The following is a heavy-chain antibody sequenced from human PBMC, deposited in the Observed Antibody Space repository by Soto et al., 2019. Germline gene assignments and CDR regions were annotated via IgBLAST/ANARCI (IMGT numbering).Heavy chain of an antibody. Sequence: QVQLQESGPGLVKPSQTLSLTCTVSGGSISSGGYYWSWIRQHPGKGLEWIGYIYYSGSTYYNPSLKSRVTMSVDTSKNQFSLKLSSVAAADTGVYYCAREEGGWYLSYWGQGTLVTVSS. CDR1: GGSISSGGYY. D-gene: IGHD6-19*01. CDR2: IYYSGST. CDR3: AREEGGWYLSY. V-gene: IGHV4-31*03. J-gene: IGHJ4*02.